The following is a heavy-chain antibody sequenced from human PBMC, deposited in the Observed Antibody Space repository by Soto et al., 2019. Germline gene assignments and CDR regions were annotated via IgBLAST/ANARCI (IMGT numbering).Heavy chain of an antibody. Sequence: PGGSLRLSCAASGFTFSIYDLHWVRQATGKGLEWVSGISTSGDTANYADSVKGRFTISRDNSKNALYMQMNGLRPEDTAVYYCAKDLSRWPHYAFDSWGQGTLVTVSS. CDR2: ISTSGDTA. J-gene: IGHJ5*01. CDR1: GFTFSIYD. V-gene: IGHV3-23*01. D-gene: IGHD4-17*01. CDR3: AKDLSRWPHYAFDS.